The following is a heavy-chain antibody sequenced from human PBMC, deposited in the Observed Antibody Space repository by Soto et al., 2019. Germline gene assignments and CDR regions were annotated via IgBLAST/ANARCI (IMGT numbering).Heavy chain of an antibody. CDR1: GLTFSPCS. CDR2: INTGSTTI. CDR3: ARECDGWSDT. V-gene: IGHV3-48*01. Sequence: EGQVVESGGGLVQPGGSLRLSCVVSGLTFSPCSMNWVRQAPGKGLEWISYINTGSTTINYADSVKGRFTISRDNAKNSLYLQMDSLRAEDTAVYYCARECDGWSDTWGQGSLVTVSS. J-gene: IGHJ5*02.